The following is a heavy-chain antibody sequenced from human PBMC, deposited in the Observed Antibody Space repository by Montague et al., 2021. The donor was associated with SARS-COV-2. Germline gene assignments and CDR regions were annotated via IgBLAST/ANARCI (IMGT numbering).Heavy chain of an antibody. CDR3: ARDYSHCSGGSCVFDY. CDR1: GGSISNYY. J-gene: IGHJ4*02. Sequence: SETLSLTCTVSGGSISNYYWSWIRQPAGKGLEWIGRIYSNGSTNYNPSLKSRISMSVDTSKNQFSLKLSSVTAADTAIYYCARDYSHCSGGSCVFDYWGQGTLVTVSS. D-gene: IGHD2-15*01. V-gene: IGHV4-4*07. CDR2: IYSNGST.